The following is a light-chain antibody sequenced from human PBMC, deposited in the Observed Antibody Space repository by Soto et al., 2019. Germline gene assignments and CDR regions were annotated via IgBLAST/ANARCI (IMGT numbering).Light chain of an antibody. J-gene: IGKJ2*04. CDR1: QSIIRY. V-gene: IGKV1-39*01. Sequence: DIQMTQSPYSLSASVGDSVTITCRASQSIIRYLNWYQQKPGKAPKLLIYGTSSLQSGVPSRFSGSGSGTDFTLTISTLQPEDFATYYCQQTFTTPCSFGQGTKLETK. CDR3: QQTFTTPCS. CDR2: GTS.